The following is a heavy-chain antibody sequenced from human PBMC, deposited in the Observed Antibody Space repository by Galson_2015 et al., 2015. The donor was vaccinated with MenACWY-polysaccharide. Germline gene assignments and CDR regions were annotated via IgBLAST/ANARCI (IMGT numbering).Heavy chain of an antibody. CDR3: TSGSYYFDY. V-gene: IGHV3-49*04. CDR2: IRSKAYGGTT. D-gene: IGHD1-26*01. CDR1: GFTFGDYA. J-gene: IGHJ4*02. Sequence: SLRLSCAASGFTFGDYAMSWVRQAPGKGLEWVGFIRSKAYGGTTEYAASVKGRFTISRDDSKSIAYLQMNSPKTEDTAVYYCTSGSYYFDYWGQGTLVTVSS.